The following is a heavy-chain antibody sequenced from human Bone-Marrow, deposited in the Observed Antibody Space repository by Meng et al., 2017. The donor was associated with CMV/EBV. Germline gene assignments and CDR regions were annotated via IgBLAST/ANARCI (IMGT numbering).Heavy chain of an antibody. V-gene: IGHV1-2*02. J-gene: IGHJ4*02. Sequence: ASVKVSCKASGYTFTGYYMHWVRQAPGQGLEWMGWINPNSGGTNYAQKFQGRVTMTRDTSISTAYMELSRLRSDDTAVYYRARGLGNMVRGGSSDYWGQGTLVPVSS. CDR1: GYTFTGYY. CDR2: INPNSGGT. D-gene: IGHD3-10*01. CDR3: ARGLGNMVRGGSSDY.